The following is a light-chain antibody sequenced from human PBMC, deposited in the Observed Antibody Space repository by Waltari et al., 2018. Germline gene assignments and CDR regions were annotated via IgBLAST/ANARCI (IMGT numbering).Light chain of an antibody. CDR1: QSISDW. CDR3: QRYHSSPYT. Sequence: DIQMTQSPSTLSASVGDRVTITCRASQSISDWLAWYQQKPGKAPKLLISKASNLESGVPSMFSGSGSGTEFTLTISSLQPDDFATYYCQRYHSSPYTFGQGSKLEIK. J-gene: IGKJ2*01. V-gene: IGKV1-5*03. CDR2: KAS.